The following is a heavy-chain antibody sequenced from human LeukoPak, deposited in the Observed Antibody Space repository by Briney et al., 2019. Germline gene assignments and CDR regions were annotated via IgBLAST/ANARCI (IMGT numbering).Heavy chain of an antibody. CDR3: ATPLAPVDNPYWYFDL. V-gene: IGHV3-30*03. CDR1: GFTFSSYG. Sequence: PGRSLRLSCAASGFTFSSYGMHWVRQAPGKGLEWVAVISYDGSNKYYADSVKGRFTISRDNSKNTLYLQMNSLRAEDTAVYYCATPLAPVDNPYWYFDLWGRGTLVTVSS. CDR2: ISYDGSNK. D-gene: IGHD2-2*01. J-gene: IGHJ2*01.